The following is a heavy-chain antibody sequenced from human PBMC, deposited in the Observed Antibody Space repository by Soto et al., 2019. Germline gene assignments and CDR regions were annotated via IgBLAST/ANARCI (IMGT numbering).Heavy chain of an antibody. CDR3: ARLAPIAAADGMDV. J-gene: IGHJ6*02. CDR1: GYSISSGYY. Sequence: SETLSLTCAVSGYSISSGYYWGWIRQSPGKGLEWIGSIYHSGSAYYNPSLKSRVIISVDTSKNQFSLKLSSVTAADTAVYYCARLAPIAAADGMDVWGQGTTVTVSS. V-gene: IGHV4-38-2*01. CDR2: IYHSGSA. D-gene: IGHD6-13*01.